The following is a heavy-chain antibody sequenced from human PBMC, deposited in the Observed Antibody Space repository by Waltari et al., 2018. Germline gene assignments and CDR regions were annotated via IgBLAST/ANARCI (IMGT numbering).Heavy chain of an antibody. CDR2: VHHSGRP. CDR3: ARDRGRGLYLDS. V-gene: IGHV4-4*02. Sequence: QLQLQESGPGLVKPSGTLSLTCTVSGDSMRNTNCWSWVRQPPGKGPEWIGQVHHSGRPNYSPSFASRVTMTVDTYNNLFSLTLTSATAADTAVYYCARDRGRGLYLDSWGPGILVTVSP. CDR1: GDSMRNTNC. D-gene: IGHD2-15*01. J-gene: IGHJ4*02.